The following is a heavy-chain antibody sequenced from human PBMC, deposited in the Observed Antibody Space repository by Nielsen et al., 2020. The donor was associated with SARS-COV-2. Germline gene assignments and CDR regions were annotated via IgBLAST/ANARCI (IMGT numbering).Heavy chain of an antibody. CDR3: ARTGRYCSSTSCYTGRVDY. CDR2: INHSGST. Sequence: SETLSLTCAVYGGSFSGYYWSWIRQPPGKGLEWIGEINHSGSTNYNPSLKSRVTISVDTSKNQFSLKLSSVTAADTAVYYCARTGRYCSSTSCYTGRVDYWGQGTLVTVSS. D-gene: IGHD2-2*02. V-gene: IGHV4-34*01. J-gene: IGHJ4*02. CDR1: GGSFSGYY.